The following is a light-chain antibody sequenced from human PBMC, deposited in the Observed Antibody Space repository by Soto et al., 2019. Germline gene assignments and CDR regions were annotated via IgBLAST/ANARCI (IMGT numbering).Light chain of an antibody. CDR3: QQYGSTPQWT. J-gene: IGKJ1*01. CDR2: GAS. Sequence: EIVLTQSPGTLSLSPGERATLSCRASQSVSSSYLAWYQQKPGQAHRLLIYGASSRATGIPERFSGRGSGTDFTLTISRLEPEDFAVYYCQQYGSTPQWTFGQGTKVEI. V-gene: IGKV3-20*01. CDR1: QSVSSSY.